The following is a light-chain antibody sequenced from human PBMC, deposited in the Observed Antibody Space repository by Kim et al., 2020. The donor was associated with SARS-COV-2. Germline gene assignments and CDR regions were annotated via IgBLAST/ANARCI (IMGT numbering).Light chain of an antibody. J-gene: IGLJ2*01. CDR3: CSYAGSSTLV. CDR2: EVS. Sequence: GQSFTISCTGTSIDVGSYNLVSWYQQHPGKAPKLMIYEVSKRPSGVSNRFSGSKSGNTASLTISGLQAEDEADYYCCSYAGSSTLVFGGGTQLTVL. V-gene: IGLV2-23*02. CDR1: SIDVGSYNL.